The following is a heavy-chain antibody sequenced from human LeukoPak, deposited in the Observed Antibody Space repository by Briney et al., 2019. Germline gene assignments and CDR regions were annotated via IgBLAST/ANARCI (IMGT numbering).Heavy chain of an antibody. CDR1: GFTLFSYS. CDR2: ISGNTSYI. D-gene: IGHD3-9*01. J-gene: IGHJ2*01. Sequence: PGGSLRLSCVASGFTLFSYSINWVRQAPGKGLEWVSSISGNTSYIYYADSVKGRFTISRDNAKNSLYLRMNSLRAEDTAVYYCAGTTYYDILTGHVPGYFDLWGRGTLVTVSS. V-gene: IGHV3-21*04. CDR3: AGTTYYDILTGHVPGYFDL.